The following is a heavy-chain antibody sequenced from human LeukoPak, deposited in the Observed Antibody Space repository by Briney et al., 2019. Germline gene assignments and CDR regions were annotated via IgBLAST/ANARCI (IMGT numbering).Heavy chain of an antibody. CDR1: GDSISTSSYY. J-gene: IGHJ3*02. CDR3: ARTSDYYSPAFDI. D-gene: IGHD3-3*01. CDR2: IYYSGST. V-gene: IGHV4-39*07. Sequence: SQTLSLTCTVSGDSISTSSYYWGWIRQPPGKGLEWIGTIYYSGSTYYNPSLTSRVTISVDTSKNQFSLKLSSVTAADTALYYCARTSDYYSPAFDIWGQGTMVTVSS.